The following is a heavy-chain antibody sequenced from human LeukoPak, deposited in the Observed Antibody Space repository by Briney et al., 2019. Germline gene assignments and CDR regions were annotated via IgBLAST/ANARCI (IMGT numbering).Heavy chain of an antibody. D-gene: IGHD6-13*01. V-gene: IGHV3-74*01. CDR1: GFTFSTYW. Sequence: PGGSLRLSCAASGFTFSTYWMHWVRQAPGKGLVWVSRPNSDGSFTDYAASVKGRFTISRDNAKNTLYLQMNSLRAEDTAVNYCARTKGGPGSTWAFDIWGQGTMVTVSS. J-gene: IGHJ3*02. CDR3: ARTKGGPGSTWAFDI. CDR2: PNSDGSFT.